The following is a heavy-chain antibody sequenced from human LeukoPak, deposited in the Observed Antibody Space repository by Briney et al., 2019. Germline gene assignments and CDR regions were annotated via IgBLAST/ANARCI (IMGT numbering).Heavy chain of an antibody. D-gene: IGHD3-16*01. J-gene: IGHJ4*02. Sequence: GGSLRLSCAASGFTFRSHGMHWVRQAPGKGLEWVAVIWYDGSNKYYADSGKGRFTISRDNSKNMLFLQMNSLTVEDTAVYYCARWGDGKKFDYWGQGTLLTVSS. CDR1: GFTFRSHG. V-gene: IGHV3-33*01. CDR2: IWYDGSNK. CDR3: ARWGDGKKFDY.